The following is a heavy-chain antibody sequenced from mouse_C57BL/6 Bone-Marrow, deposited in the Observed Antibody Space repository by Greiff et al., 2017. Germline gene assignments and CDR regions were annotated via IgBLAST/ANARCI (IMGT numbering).Heavy chain of an antibody. CDR1: GYTFTSYW. CDR2: IDPSDSYT. CDR3: ARGDYYGSSYRYFDV. V-gene: IGHV1-59*01. Sequence: QVQLQQPGAELVRPGTSVKLSCKASGYTFTSYWMHWVKQRPGQGLEWIGVIDPSDSYTNYNQQFKGKATVTVDTSSSTAYMQLSSLTSEDSAVYYCARGDYYGSSYRYFDVWGTGTTVTVSS. J-gene: IGHJ1*03. D-gene: IGHD1-1*01.